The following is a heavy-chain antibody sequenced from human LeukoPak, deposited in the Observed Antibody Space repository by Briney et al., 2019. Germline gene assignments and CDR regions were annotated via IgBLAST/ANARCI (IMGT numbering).Heavy chain of an antibody. V-gene: IGHV1-2*02. Sequence: ASVKVSCKASGYTFTAYYMHWVRRAPGQGLEWMGWIDTNSGGTNYAQKFQGRVTITRDTSIGTGYMELSSLISDDTAVYYCASEAFCAGGSCYLHRVASWGPGTLVTFSS. CDR2: IDTNSGGT. CDR1: GYTFTAYY. J-gene: IGHJ4*02. D-gene: IGHD2-15*01. CDR3: ASEAFCAGGSCYLHRVAS.